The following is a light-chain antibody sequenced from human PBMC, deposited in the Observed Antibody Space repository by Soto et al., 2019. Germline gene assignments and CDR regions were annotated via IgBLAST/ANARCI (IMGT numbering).Light chain of an antibody. CDR3: QQSYDAPIT. J-gene: IGKJ5*01. Sequence: DIQVTQSPSSLSASVGDRVTITCRASQSISNYLNWFQQKPGKAPKLLISFASSLQSGVPSRFSGSGSGTDVTLSITSLQPEDFATYYCQQSYDAPITFGQGTRLEIK. V-gene: IGKV1-39*01. CDR2: FAS. CDR1: QSISNY.